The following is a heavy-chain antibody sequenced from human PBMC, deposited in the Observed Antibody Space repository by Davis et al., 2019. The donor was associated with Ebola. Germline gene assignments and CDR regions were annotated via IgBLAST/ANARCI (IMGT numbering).Heavy chain of an antibody. J-gene: IGHJ4*02. CDR3: AKFDCSGGSCYSFDY. CDR2: ISGSGGST. Sequence: GESLKTPCAASGFTFSSYAMSWVRQAPGKGLEWVSAISGSGGSTYYADSVKGRFTISRDNSKNTLYLQMNSLRAEDTAVYYCAKFDCSGGSCYSFDYWGQGTLVTVSS. D-gene: IGHD2-15*01. CDR1: GFTFSSYA. V-gene: IGHV3-23*01.